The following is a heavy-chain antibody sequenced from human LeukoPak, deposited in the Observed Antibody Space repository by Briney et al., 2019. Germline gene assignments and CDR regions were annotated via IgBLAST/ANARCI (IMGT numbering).Heavy chain of an antibody. CDR3: ARGEGVVVVVAANAEYFQH. CDR1: GYTFTGYY. CDR2: INPNSGGT. Sequence: ASVKVSCKASGYTFTGYYMHWVRQAPGQGLEWMGWINPNSGGTNYAQKFQGRVTMTRDTSISTAYMELSRLRSDDTAVYYCARGEGVVVVVAANAEYFQHWGQGTLVTVSS. V-gene: IGHV1-2*02. D-gene: IGHD2-15*01. J-gene: IGHJ1*01.